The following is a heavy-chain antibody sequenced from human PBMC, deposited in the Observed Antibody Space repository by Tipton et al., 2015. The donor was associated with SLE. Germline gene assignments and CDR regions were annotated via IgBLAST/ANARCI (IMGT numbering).Heavy chain of an antibody. CDR1: GFTFSSYS. Sequence: SLRLSCAASGFTFSSYSMNWVRQAPGKGLEWVSSISSSSSYIYYADSVKGRFTISRDNAKNSLYLQMNSLRAEDTAVYYCARDGPVLDSSRGNWFDPRGQGTLVTVSS. D-gene: IGHD6-13*01. CDR2: ISSSSSYI. V-gene: IGHV3-21*01. CDR3: ARDGPVLDSSRGNWFDP. J-gene: IGHJ5*02.